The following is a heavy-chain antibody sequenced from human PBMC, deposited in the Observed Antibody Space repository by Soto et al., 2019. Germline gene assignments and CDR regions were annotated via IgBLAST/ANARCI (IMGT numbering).Heavy chain of an antibody. V-gene: IGHV1-3*01. Sequence: QVQLVQSGAEVKKPGASVKVSCKASGYTFTSYAMHWVRQAPGQRLEWMGWINAGNGNTKYSQKFQGRVTITRDTSASKAYMELSSLRSEDTAVYYCAREYYDSSGYYPGDYWGQGTLVTVSS. CDR3: AREYYDSSGYYPGDY. D-gene: IGHD3-22*01. J-gene: IGHJ4*02. CDR2: INAGNGNT. CDR1: GYTFTSYA.